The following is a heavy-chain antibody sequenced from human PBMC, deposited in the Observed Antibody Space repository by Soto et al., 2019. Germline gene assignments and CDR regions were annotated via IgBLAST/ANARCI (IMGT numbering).Heavy chain of an antibody. CDR3: ARHAPAARSVEVMDWFDP. Sequence: SETLSLTCSVSGGSIRSSSYYWAWIRQPPGKGLEWIGSIYYSGSTYYNPSLKSRVTISVDTSKNQFSLKLSSVTAADPAVYYCARHAPAARSVEVMDWFDPWGQGTLVTV. CDR2: IYYSGST. CDR1: GGSIRSSSYY. V-gene: IGHV4-39*01. J-gene: IGHJ5*02. D-gene: IGHD6-6*01.